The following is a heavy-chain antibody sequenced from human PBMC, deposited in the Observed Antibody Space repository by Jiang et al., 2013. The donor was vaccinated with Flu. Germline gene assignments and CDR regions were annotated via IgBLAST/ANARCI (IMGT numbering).Heavy chain of an antibody. D-gene: IGHD3-10*01. CDR2: IYSSESINYNPSSGSS. CDR3: ASQHWDHGVGSYYMSH. J-gene: IGHJ4*02. Sequence: GSGLVKPSETLSLTCSVSDGSVSSGSYYWSWIRQPPGKGLEWIGYIYSSESINYNPSSGSSSYNPSLKSRVTISVDTSKNHFSLKLSSVTAADTAVYYCASQHWDHGVGSYYMSHWGQGTLVTVSS. CDR1: DGSVSSGSYY. V-gene: IGHV4-61*03.